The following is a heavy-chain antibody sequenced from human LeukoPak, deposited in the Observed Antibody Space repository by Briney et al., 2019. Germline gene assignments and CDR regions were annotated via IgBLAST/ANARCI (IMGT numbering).Heavy chain of an antibody. V-gene: IGHV3-53*01. J-gene: IGHJ3*02. D-gene: IGHD3-22*01. Sequence: GGSLRLSCAASGFTVSSNYMSWVRQAPGKGLEWVSVIYSGGSTYYADSVKGRFTISRDNSKSTLYIQMNSLRAEDTAVYYCARDTFYDSSGSYAFDIWGQGTMVTVSS. CDR3: ARDTFYDSSGSYAFDI. CDR1: GFTVSSNY. CDR2: IYSGGST.